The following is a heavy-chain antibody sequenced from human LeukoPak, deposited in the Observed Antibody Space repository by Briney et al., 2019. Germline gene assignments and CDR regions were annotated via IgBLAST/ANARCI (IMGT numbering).Heavy chain of an antibody. Sequence: GASVKVSCKASGYTFTSYAMHWVRQAPGQRLEWMGWINAGNGNTKYSQKFQGRVTITRDTSASTAYMELSSLRSEDTAVYYCARDRLLWFGELFYQSDYWGQGTLVTVSS. CDR3: ARDRLLWFGELFYQSDY. J-gene: IGHJ4*02. V-gene: IGHV1-3*01. D-gene: IGHD3-10*01. CDR2: INAGNGNT. CDR1: GYTFTSYA.